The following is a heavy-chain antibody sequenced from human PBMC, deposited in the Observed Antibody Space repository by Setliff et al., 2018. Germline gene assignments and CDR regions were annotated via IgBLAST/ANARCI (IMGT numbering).Heavy chain of an antibody. CDR1: GGSIGPHY. J-gene: IGHJ6*03. Sequence: SETLSLTCTVSGGSIGPHYWSWIRQAPGKGLEWIGHIFYSDTAKYNPSLESRAAISVDPSKNQFSLKLRSVTAADTAVYYCARDRSTVIRGVTSFFYYYMDVWGGGTTVTVSS. D-gene: IGHD3-10*01. CDR3: ARDRSTVIRGVTSFFYYYMDV. V-gene: IGHV4-59*11. CDR2: IFYSDTA.